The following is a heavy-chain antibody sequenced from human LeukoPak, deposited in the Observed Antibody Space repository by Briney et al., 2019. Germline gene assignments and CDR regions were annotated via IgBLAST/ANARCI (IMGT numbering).Heavy chain of an antibody. CDR2: INHSGGT. CDR1: GGSFSGYY. Sequence: SETLSLTCAVYGGSFSGYYWSWIRQPPGKGLEWIGEINHSGGTNFNPSLKSRVTISVDTSKNQFSLKLSSVTAADTAVYYRARGYDSNGYVYYYYYMDVWGKGTTVTVSS. CDR3: ARGYDSNGYVYYYYYMDV. J-gene: IGHJ6*03. D-gene: IGHD3-22*01. V-gene: IGHV4-34*01.